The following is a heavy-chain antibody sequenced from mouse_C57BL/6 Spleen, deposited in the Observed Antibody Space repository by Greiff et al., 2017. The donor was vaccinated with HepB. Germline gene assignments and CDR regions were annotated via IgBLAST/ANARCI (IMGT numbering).Heavy chain of an antibody. J-gene: IGHJ2*01. CDR3: ASLITTVSYYFDY. V-gene: IGHV3-6*01. CDR2: ISYDGSN. CDR1: GYSITSGYY. Sequence: EVKLVESGPGLVKPSQSLSLTCSVTGYSITSGYYWNWIRQFPGNKLEWMGYISYDGSNNYNPSLKNRISITRDTSKNQFFLKLNSVTTEDTATYYCASLITTVSYYFDYWGQGTTLTVSS. D-gene: IGHD1-2*01.